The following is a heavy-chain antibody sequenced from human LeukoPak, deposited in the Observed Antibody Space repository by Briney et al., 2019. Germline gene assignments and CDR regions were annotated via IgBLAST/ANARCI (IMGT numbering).Heavy chain of an antibody. J-gene: IGHJ4*02. CDR3: ARGYYDLLTGHVVTYYFDY. Sequence: ASVKVSCKASGYTFTGYYMHWVRQAPGQRLEWMGWINAGNGKTNYSQKFQVRVTLTRDTSASTVYMELSSLRSEDTAVYYCARGYYDLLTGHVVTYYFDYWGQGTLVTVSS. CDR2: INAGNGKT. V-gene: IGHV1-3*01. CDR1: GYTFTGYY. D-gene: IGHD3-9*01.